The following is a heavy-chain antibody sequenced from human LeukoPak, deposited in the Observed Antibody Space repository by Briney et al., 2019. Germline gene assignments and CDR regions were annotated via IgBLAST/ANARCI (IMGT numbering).Heavy chain of an antibody. V-gene: IGHV3-53*01. Sequence: GGSLRLSCAASDFTVSNSFMTWVRQAPGKGLEWVSVIFADGGTSYAESVKGRFTISRDNSKNTLYLQMHSLRADDTAVYYCATNTSSWSFDYWGQGTLVTVSS. CDR1: DFTVSNSF. CDR2: IFADGGT. CDR3: ATNTSSWSFDY. J-gene: IGHJ4*02. D-gene: IGHD6-13*01.